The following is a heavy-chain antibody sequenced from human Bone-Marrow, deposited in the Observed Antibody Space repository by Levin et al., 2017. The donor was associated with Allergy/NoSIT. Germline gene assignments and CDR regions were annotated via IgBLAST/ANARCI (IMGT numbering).Heavy chain of an antibody. J-gene: IGHJ3*02. CDR2: ISYDGSNK. V-gene: IGHV3-30*18. D-gene: IGHD5-24*01. Sequence: PGGSLRLSCAASGFTFSSYGMHWVRQAPGKGLEWVAVISYDGSNKYYADSVKGRFTISRDNSKNTLYLQMNSLRAEDTAVYYCAKDRGVGRWLQNAFDIWGQGTMVTVSS. CDR3: AKDRGVGRWLQNAFDI. CDR1: GFTFSSYG.